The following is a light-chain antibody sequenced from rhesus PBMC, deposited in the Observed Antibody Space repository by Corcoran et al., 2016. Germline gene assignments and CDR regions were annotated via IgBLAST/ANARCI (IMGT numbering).Light chain of an antibody. CDR2: KAS. CDR1: QAISSW. CDR3: QQYNSVPLA. J-gene: IGKJ4*01. Sequence: DIQMTQSPSSLSASVGDRVTITCRASQAISSWLAWFQQKPGKAPNPLSYKASTLYSGVPSRFSGSGSGTDFNLPISSLQPEDLATYYCQQYNSVPLAFGGGTKVEIK. V-gene: IGKV1-21*01.